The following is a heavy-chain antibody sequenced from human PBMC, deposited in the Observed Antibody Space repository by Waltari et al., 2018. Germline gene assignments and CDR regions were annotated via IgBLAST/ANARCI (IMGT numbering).Heavy chain of an antibody. CDR1: DGSISIFY. CDR3: ARDTGGWYYDV. Sequence: QVQLLQSGPGLVKPSETLSLTCTVSDGSISIFYWTWLRQPPGKGPEWIGCISTTGGTKYNPSLQSRVSFSVDTSKNQFSLRLTSVTAADTALYYCARDTGGWYYDVWGRGSLVTVSA. D-gene: IGHD3-10*01. CDR2: ISTTGGT. J-gene: IGHJ2*01. V-gene: IGHV4-59*01.